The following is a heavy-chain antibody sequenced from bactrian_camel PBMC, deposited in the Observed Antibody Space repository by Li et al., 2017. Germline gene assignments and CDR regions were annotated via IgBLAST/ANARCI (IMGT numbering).Heavy chain of an antibody. CDR3: ASRGTWLGRIGTPDDYFH. CDR1: GFTFSTYW. J-gene: IGHJ4*01. V-gene: IGHV3S1*01. D-gene: IGHD5*01. CDR2: ITLGRSGGTA. Sequence: HVQLVESGGGLVQPGGSLRLSCTASGFTFSTYWMYWVRQAPGKGLEWVSTITLGRSGGTAYYADSVKGRFTISQDNAKRTLYLQMDDLKPEDSAMYYCASRGTWLGRIGTPDDYFHWGQGTQVTVS.